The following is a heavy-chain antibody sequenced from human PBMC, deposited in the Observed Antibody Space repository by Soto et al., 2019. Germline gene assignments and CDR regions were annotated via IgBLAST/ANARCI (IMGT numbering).Heavy chain of an antibody. Sequence: QVQLVESGGGVVQPGRSLRLSCAASGFTFSSYGMHWVRQAPGKGLEWVAVIWYDGSNKYYADSVKGRFTISRDNSKNTLYLQMNSLRAEDTAVYYCARAGVAAAGNLNWFDPWGQGTLVTVSS. CDR2: IWYDGSNK. V-gene: IGHV3-33*01. CDR1: GFTFSSYG. J-gene: IGHJ5*02. D-gene: IGHD6-13*01. CDR3: ARAGVAAAGNLNWFDP.